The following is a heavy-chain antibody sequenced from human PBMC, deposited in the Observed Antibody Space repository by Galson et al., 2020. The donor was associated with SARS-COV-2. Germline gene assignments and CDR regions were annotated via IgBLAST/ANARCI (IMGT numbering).Heavy chain of an antibody. Sequence: GGSLRLSCAASAFIFSSYAMHWVRQTPGKGLEWVAVISYDGSSKYYADSVKGRFTITRDNSKNTLYLQMNSLRAEATAVYYCARGPYFEGYDLWTTYRYFFDYWGQGTLVTVSS. CDR3: ARGPYFEGYDLWTTYRYFFDY. D-gene: IGHD3-3*01. CDR1: AFIFSSYA. CDR2: ISYDGSSK. J-gene: IGHJ4*02. V-gene: IGHV3-30*08.